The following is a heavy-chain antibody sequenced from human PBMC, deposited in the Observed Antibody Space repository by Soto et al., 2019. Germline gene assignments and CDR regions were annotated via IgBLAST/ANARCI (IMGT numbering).Heavy chain of an antibody. V-gene: IGHV5-51*01. D-gene: IGHD3-22*01. J-gene: IGHJ4*02. CDR2: IYPGDSDT. Sequence: GESLKISCKGSGYSFTSYWIGWVRQMPGKGLEWMGIIYPGDSDTRYSPSFQGQVTISADKSISTAYLQWSSLKASDTAMYYCARHRVDSSGYYYHSPHYFDYWGQGTLVTSPQ. CDR1: GYSFTSYW. CDR3: ARHRVDSSGYYYHSPHYFDY.